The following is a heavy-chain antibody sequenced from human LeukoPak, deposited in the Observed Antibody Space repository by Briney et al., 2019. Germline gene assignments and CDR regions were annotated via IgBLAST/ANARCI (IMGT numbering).Heavy chain of an antibody. CDR3: ARGANYNWDS. Sequence: PSETLSLTCTVSGDSISSHKWWWCWVRQPPGEGLEWIGEISHSGSTSYNPSLKSRVTIAADMSKNQFSLSLTSVTAADTAVYYCARGANYNWDSWGQGTLVTVSS. CDR1: GDSISSHKW. CDR2: ISHSGST. V-gene: IGHV4-4*02. J-gene: IGHJ4*02. D-gene: IGHD1-20*01.